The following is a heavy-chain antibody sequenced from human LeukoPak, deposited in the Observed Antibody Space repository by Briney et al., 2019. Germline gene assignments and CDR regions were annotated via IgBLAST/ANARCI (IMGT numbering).Heavy chain of an antibody. CDR1: GYTFTSYD. Sequence: GASVKVSCKASGYTFTSYDINWVRQATGQGLEWMGWMNPNSGNTGYAQKFQGRVTMTRNTSISPAYMELTTLRSEDTAVYYCARGRAAMANWFAPWGQGTLVTVSS. J-gene: IGHJ5*02. CDR3: ARGRAAMANWFAP. CDR2: MNPNSGNT. D-gene: IGHD5-18*01. V-gene: IGHV1-8*01.